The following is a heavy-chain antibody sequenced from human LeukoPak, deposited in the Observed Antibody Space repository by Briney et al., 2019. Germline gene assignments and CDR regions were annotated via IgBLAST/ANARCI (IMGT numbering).Heavy chain of an antibody. V-gene: IGHV3-21*01. CDR2: ISSSSSYI. CDR1: GFTFSSYT. D-gene: IGHD3-10*01. Sequence: GGSLRLSCAASGFTFSSYTMNWVRQAPGKGLEWVSSISSSSSYIDHADSVKGRFTISRENSKNTLYLQMNSLRAEDTAAYYCAKDASPTYYYGSGSPTYFDYWGQGTLVTVSS. J-gene: IGHJ4*02. CDR3: AKDASPTYYYGSGSPTYFDY.